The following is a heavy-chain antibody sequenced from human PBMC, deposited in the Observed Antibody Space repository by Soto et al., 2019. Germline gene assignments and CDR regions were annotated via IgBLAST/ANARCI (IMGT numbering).Heavy chain of an antibody. V-gene: IGHV4-4*02. D-gene: IGHD3-22*01. CDR2: IYHSGST. CDR3: ASHSYYYESSGYYWK. Sequence: SETLSLTCAVSGGSISSSNWWGWVRQPPGKGLEWIGEIYHSGSTNYNPSLKSRVTISVDKSKNQFSLKLSSVTAADTAVYYCASHSYYYESSGYYWKWGQGTMVTVSS. J-gene: IGHJ3*01. CDR1: GGSISSSNW.